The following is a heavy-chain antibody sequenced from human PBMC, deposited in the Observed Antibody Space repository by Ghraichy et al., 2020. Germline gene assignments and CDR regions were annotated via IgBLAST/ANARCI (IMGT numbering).Heavy chain of an antibody. D-gene: IGHD4-11*01. J-gene: IGHJ3*02. Sequence: GESLNISCKGSGYSFTSYWIGWMRQMPGKGLEWMGIIYPGDSDTRYSPSFQGQVTISADKSISTAYLQWSSLKASDTAMYYCARRSDYKVPGAFDIWGQGTMVTVSS. V-gene: IGHV5-51*01. CDR3: ARRSDYKVPGAFDI. CDR2: IYPGDSDT. CDR1: GYSFTSYW.